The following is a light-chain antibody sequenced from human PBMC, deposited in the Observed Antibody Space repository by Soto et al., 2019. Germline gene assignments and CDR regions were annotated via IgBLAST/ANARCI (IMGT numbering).Light chain of an antibody. CDR2: EVS. J-gene: IGLJ1*01. CDR3: SSYTSSSPSHV. CDR1: RSDVGAYNY. Sequence: QSALTQPASVSGSPGQSITISCTGTRSDVGAYNYVSWYQQHPGRAPKLMIYEVSNRPSGVSNRFSGSRSGNTASLTISGLQAEDEADYYCSSYTSSSPSHVFGTATKLTVL. V-gene: IGLV2-14*01.